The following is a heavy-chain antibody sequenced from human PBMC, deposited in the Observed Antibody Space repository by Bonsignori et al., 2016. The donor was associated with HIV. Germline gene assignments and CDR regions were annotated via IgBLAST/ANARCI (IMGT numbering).Heavy chain of an antibody. Sequence: RQAPGRGWSGLGKVNHRGSTNYNPSLKSRVAISVDTSKIQFSLKLNSVTAADTAVYYCARALRSSGWYGDHYYYMDVWGKGTTVTVSS. D-gene: IGHD6-19*01. V-gene: IGHV4-34*01. CDR2: VNHRGST. CDR3: ARALRSSGWYGDHYYYMDV. J-gene: IGHJ6*03.